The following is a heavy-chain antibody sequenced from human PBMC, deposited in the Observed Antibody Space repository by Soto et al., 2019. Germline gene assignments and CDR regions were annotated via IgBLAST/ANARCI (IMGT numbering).Heavy chain of an antibody. CDR1: GYTFTGYY. Sequence: QVPLVQSGAEVKKPGASVKVSCKASGYTFTGYYMHWVRQAPGQGLEWMGWINPNSGGTNYAQKFQGWVTMTRDTSISTAYMELSRLRSDDTAVYYCARDRGSSGSYNWYFDLWGRGTLVTVSS. CDR3: ARDRGSSGSYNWYFDL. CDR2: INPNSGGT. J-gene: IGHJ2*01. V-gene: IGHV1-2*04. D-gene: IGHD3-22*01.